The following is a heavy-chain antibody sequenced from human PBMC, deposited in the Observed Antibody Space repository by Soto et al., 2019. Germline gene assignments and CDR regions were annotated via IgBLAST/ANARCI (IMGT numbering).Heavy chain of an antibody. Sequence: ASVKVSCKVSGYTLTELSMHWVRQAPGKGLEWMGGFDPEDGETIYAQKFQGRVTMTEDTSTDTAYMELSSLRSEDTAVYYCATVLTPDIWPGYRGYWGQGHLITVSS. D-gene: IGHD3-9*01. CDR2: FDPEDGET. V-gene: IGHV1-24*01. CDR3: ATVLTPDIWPGYRGY. CDR1: GYTLTELS. J-gene: IGHJ4*02.